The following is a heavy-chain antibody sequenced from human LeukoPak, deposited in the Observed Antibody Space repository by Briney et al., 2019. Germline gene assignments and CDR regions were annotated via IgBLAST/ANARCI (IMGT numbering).Heavy chain of an antibody. CDR3: ARRMGTFFDY. D-gene: IGHD5-24*01. J-gene: IGHJ4*02. Sequence: SETLPLTCAVSGYSISNGYYWGWIRQPPGKGVEWIGSIYHSGSTYYNPSLKSRVTISVDTSKNQFSLKLSSVTAADTAVYYCARRMGTFFDYWGQGTLVTVSS. CDR2: IYHSGST. V-gene: IGHV4-38-2*01. CDR1: GYSISNGYY.